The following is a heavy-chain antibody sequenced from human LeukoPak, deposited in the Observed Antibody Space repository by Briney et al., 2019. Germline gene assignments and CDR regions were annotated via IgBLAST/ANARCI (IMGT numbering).Heavy chain of an antibody. V-gene: IGHV1-69*05. J-gene: IGHJ5*02. CDR1: GGTFSSYA. D-gene: IGHD3-10*01. Sequence: SVKVSCKASGGTFSSYAISWVRQAPGQGLEWMGRIIPIFGTANYAQKFQGRVTITTDESTSTAYMELSSLRSEDTAVYYCARNKGRGSGCDPWGQGTLVTASS. CDR2: IIPIFGTA. CDR3: ARNKGRGSGCDP.